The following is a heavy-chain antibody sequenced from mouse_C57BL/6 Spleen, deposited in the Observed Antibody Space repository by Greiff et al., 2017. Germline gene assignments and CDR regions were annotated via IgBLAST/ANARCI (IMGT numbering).Heavy chain of an antibody. D-gene: IGHD1-1*01. CDR1: GYTFTVYE. CDR2: FYPGTGGT. J-gene: IGHJ1*01. Sequence: VQLQQSGAELVRPGASVTLSCKASGYTFTVYEMHWVKQTPVHGLEWIGAFYPGTGGTAYNQKFKGKAILTVDTSSSTAYMELRSLTSEYSAVYFCTNYCGSSAPSYFGGWGPGTTVT. CDR3: TNYCGSSAPSYFGG. V-gene: IGHV1-15*01.